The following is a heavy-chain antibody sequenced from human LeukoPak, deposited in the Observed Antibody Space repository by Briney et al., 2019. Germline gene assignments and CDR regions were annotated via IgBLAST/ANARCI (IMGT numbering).Heavy chain of an antibody. V-gene: IGHV3-21*01. J-gene: IGHJ6*04. CDR1: GFTFSSYS. D-gene: IGHD6-6*01. CDR2: ISSSSSYI. Sequence: GGSLRLSCAASGFTFSSYSMNWVRQAPGKGLEWVSSISSSSSYIYYADSVKGRFTISRDNAKNSLYLQMNSLRAEDTAVYYCARALGAARLSPVYVWGKGTTVTVSS. CDR3: ARALGAARLSPVYV.